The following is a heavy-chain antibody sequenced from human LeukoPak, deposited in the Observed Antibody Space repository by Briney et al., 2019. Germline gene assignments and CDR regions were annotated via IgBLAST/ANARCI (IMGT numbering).Heavy chain of an antibody. CDR1: GFTFSSYE. CDR2: ISSSGSTI. D-gene: IGHD5/OR15-5a*01. Sequence: GGSLRLSCAASGFTFSSYEMNWVRQAPGKGLEWVSYISSSGSTIYYADSVKGRFTISRDNGKDSLYLQMYSLRAEDTAVYYCARDPVCYHWGQGTLVTVSS. V-gene: IGHV3-48*03. J-gene: IGHJ5*02. CDR3: ARDPVCYH.